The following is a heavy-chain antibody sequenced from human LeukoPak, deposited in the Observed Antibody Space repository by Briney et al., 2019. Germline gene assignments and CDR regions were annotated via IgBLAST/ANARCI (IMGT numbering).Heavy chain of an antibody. CDR3: ARDFGGNSIDY. Sequence: GGSLRLSCAASGFTFSSYGMHWVRQAPGKGLEWVANIKQDGSETYYVDSVKGRFTISRDNAKNSLYLQMNGLRAEDTAVYYCARDFGGNSIDYWGQGTLVTVSS. D-gene: IGHD4-23*01. CDR2: IKQDGSET. CDR1: GFTFSSYG. J-gene: IGHJ4*02. V-gene: IGHV3-7*05.